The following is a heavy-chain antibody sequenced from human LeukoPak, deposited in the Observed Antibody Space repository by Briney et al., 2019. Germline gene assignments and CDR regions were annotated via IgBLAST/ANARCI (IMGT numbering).Heavy chain of an antibody. CDR3: ATGPAHYYDSSGYYYLSG. D-gene: IGHD3-22*01. Sequence: ASVKVSCTVSGYTLTELSMHWVRQAPGKGLEWMGGFDPEDGETIYAQKFQGRVTMTEDTSTDTAYMELSSLRSEDTAVYYCATGPAHYYDSSGYYYLSGWGQGTLVTVSS. CDR2: FDPEDGET. CDR1: GYTLTELS. V-gene: IGHV1-24*01. J-gene: IGHJ4*02.